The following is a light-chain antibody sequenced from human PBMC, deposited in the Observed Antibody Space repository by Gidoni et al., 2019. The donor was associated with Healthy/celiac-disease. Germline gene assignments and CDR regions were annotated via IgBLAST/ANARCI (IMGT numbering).Light chain of an antibody. J-gene: IGKJ4*02. CDR3: QQSYSTLT. CDR1: QSISSY. V-gene: IGKV1-39*01. Sequence: DIQMTQSPSSLSASVGDRVTITCRASQSISSYLNWYQQKPGKAPKLLIYAASSLQSGVPSRFSGSGSGKDFTITISRQQHEDVATYCCQQSYSTLTFGGGTKVEIK. CDR2: AAS.